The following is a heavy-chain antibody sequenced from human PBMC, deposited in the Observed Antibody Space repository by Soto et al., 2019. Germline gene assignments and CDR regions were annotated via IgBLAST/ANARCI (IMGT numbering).Heavy chain of an antibody. V-gene: IGHV4-59*01. J-gene: IGHJ6*02. CDR3: AGMTGRYYYYYYGMDV. D-gene: IGHD3-9*01. CDR1: PGSIYDYY. Sequence: PSETLSLTCNVFPGSIYDYYWSWIRQTPGKGLEWIGYIYYSGSTNYNPSLKSRVTISVDTSKNQFSLKLSSVTAADTAVYYCAGMTGRYYYYYYGMDVWGQGTTVTVSS. CDR2: IYYSGST.